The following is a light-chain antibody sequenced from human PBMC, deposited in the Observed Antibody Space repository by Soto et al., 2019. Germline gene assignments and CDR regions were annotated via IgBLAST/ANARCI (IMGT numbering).Light chain of an antibody. J-gene: IGKJ2*01. CDR3: QQYKVYPYT. V-gene: IGKV1-5*01. CDR2: DVS. Sequence: DIQMTQSPSTLSASIGDRVTLTCRDSQSLTGRLAWYQQKPGRLPKLLSYDVSSLESGVPSRFSGSESGTDFTLSISSLRPDDFATFYCQQYKVYPYTFGQGTRLDI. CDR1: QSLTGR.